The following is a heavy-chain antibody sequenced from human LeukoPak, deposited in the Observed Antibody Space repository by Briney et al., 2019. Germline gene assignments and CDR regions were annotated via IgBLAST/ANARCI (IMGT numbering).Heavy chain of an antibody. Sequence: TSETLSLTCTVSGGSISSYYWSWIRQPAGRGLEWIGRIYTSGSTNYNPSLKSRVTMSVDTSKNQFSLKLSSVTAADTAVYYCARHLNSYGDDWFDPWGQGTLVTVSS. V-gene: IGHV4-4*07. CDR1: GGSISSYY. CDR3: ARHLNSYGDDWFDP. J-gene: IGHJ5*02. CDR2: IYTSGST. D-gene: IGHD5-18*01.